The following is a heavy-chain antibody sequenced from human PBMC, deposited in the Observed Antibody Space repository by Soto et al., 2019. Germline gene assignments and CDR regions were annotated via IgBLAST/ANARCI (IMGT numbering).Heavy chain of an antibody. CDR3: ASQSYYDSLFGMDV. J-gene: IGHJ6*02. CDR2: ISSSSSYT. CDR1: GFTFSDYY. Sequence: GSLRLSCAASGFTFSDYYMSWIRQAPGKGLEWVSYISSSSSYTNYADSVKGRFTISRDNAKNSLYLQMNSLRAEDTAVYYCASQSYYDSLFGMDVWGQGTTVTVSS. V-gene: IGHV3-11*06. D-gene: IGHD3-3*01.